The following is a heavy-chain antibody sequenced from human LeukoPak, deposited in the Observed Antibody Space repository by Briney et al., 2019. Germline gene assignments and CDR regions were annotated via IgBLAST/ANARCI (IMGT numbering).Heavy chain of an antibody. CDR3: ARWSSSRIDY. V-gene: IGHV4-34*01. J-gene: IGHJ4*02. CDR2: INHSGST. Sequence: PSETLSLTCAVYGGSFSGYYWSWIRQPPGKGLEWIGEINHSGSTNYNPSLKSRVTISVDTSKNQFSLKLSSVTAADTAVYYCARWSSSRIDYWGQGTLATVSS. D-gene: IGHD6-6*01. CDR1: GGSFSGYY.